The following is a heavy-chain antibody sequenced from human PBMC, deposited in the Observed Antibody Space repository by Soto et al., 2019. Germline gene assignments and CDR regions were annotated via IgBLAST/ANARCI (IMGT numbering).Heavy chain of an antibody. D-gene: IGHD1-26*01. CDR1: GFTFSGSA. CDR3: TRRGGLVGATSDY. Sequence: GGSLRLSCAASGFTFSGSAMHWVRQASGKGLEWVGRIRSKANSYATAYAAPVKGRFTISRDDSKNTAYLQMNSLKTEDTAVYYCTRRGGLVGATSDYWGQGTLVTVSS. V-gene: IGHV3-73*01. J-gene: IGHJ4*02. CDR2: IRSKANSYAT.